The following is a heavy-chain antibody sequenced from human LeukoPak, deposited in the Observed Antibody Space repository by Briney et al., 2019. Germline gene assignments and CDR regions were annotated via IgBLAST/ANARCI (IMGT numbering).Heavy chain of an antibody. CDR1: GVMFPSYW. Sequence: HPGGSLRLSCAASGVMFPSYWMTWVRQAPGKGLEWVANIKQDGSEKYYVDSVKGRFTISRDNAKNSVYLQMNSLRAEDTAVYYCARAVDVYTYGYGYWGQGTLVTVSS. CDR2: IKQDGSEK. D-gene: IGHD5-18*01. V-gene: IGHV3-7*02. J-gene: IGHJ4*02. CDR3: ARAVDVYTYGYGY.